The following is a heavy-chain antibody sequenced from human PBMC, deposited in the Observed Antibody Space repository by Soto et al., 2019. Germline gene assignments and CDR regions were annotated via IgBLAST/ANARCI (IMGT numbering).Heavy chain of an antibody. D-gene: IGHD3-3*01. CDR1: GFTFSSYA. CDR2: ISYDGSNK. V-gene: IGHV3-30-3*01. Sequence: GGSLRLSCAASGFTFSSYAMHWVRQAPGKGLEWVAVISYDGSNKYYADSVKGRFTISRDNSKNTLYLQMNSLRAEDTAVYYCARDSRGFLEWLFAIYGMDVWGQGTTVTVSS. CDR3: ARDSRGFLEWLFAIYGMDV. J-gene: IGHJ6*02.